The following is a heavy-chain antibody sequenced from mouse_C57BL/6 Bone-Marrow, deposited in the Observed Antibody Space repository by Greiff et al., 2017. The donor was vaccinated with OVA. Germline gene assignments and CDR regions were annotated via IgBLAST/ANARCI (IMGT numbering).Heavy chain of an antibody. CDR1: GFTFSSYG. CDR2: ISSGGSYT. Sequence: EVKLMESGGDLVKPGGSLKLSCAASGFTFSSYGMSWVRQTPDKRLEWVATISSGGSYTYYPDSVQGRFTISRDNAKNTLYLQMSSLKSEDTAMYYCARDGRHWYFDVWGTGTTVTVSS. V-gene: IGHV5-6*01. CDR3: ARDGRHWYFDV. D-gene: IGHD1-1*02. J-gene: IGHJ1*03.